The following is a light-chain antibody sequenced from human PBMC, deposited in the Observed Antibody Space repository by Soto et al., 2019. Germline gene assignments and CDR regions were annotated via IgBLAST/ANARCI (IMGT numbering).Light chain of an antibody. V-gene: IGKV2-28*01. Sequence: DIVMTQSPFSLAVTPGESASISCRSSQSLLHRNGKNYLDWYLQKPGQSPQLLIYLGSSRASGVPDRVSGSGSGTDFTMKIERVEAEDFGVYYCMQPLQSWTFGQGTKVDI. CDR1: QSLLHRNGKNY. CDR3: MQPLQSWT. J-gene: IGKJ1*01. CDR2: LGS.